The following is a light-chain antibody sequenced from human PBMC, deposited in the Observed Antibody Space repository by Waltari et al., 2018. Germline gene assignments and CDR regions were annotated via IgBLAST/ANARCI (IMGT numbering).Light chain of an antibody. Sequence: YVLTQPPSVSVDPGKTARLPCGGDNIGSKSVNWYQQKPGQAPVLVMFYDSDRPSEIPGRFSCANSGNTATLTTSWVEAGDEADYHCQVWDDVTDSGVFGGGTKLTVL. CDR2: YDS. V-gene: IGLV3-21*04. CDR3: QVWDDVTDSGV. J-gene: IGLJ3*02. CDR1: NIGSKS.